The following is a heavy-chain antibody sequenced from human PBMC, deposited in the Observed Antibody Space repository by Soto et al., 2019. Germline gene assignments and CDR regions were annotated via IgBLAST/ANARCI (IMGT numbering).Heavy chain of an antibody. CDR2: ISSSSSYI. CDR3: AREPHCSSTSCPPYYYYYYMDV. CDR1: GFTFSSYS. J-gene: IGHJ6*03. Sequence: GGSLRLSCAASGFTFSSYSMNWVRQAPGKGLEWVSSISSSSSYIYYADSVKGRFTISRDNAKNSLYLQMNSLRAEDTAVYYCAREPHCSSTSCPPYYYYYYMDVWGKGTTVTVSS. V-gene: IGHV3-21*01. D-gene: IGHD2-2*01.